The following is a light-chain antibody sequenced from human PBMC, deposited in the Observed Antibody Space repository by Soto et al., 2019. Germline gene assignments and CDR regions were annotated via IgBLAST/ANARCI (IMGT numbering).Light chain of an antibody. V-gene: IGLV1-40*01. CDR1: GSNIGAGWP. Sequence: QLVLTQPPSVSGAPGQRVTISCSGGGSNIGAGWPVHWYQQLPGTAPKLLMFDDTNRPSGVPDRFSGSKSGTSAALAITGLQAEDEADYYCQSFDNSLRAWVFGGGTKLTVL. J-gene: IGLJ3*02. CDR3: QSFDNSLRAWV. CDR2: DDT.